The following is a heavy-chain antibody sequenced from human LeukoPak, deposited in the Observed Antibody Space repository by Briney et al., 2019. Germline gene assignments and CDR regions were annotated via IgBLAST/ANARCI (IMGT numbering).Heavy chain of an antibody. CDR2: IYYTGST. Sequence: SETLSLTCTVSGGSISSYYWSWIRQPPGKGLELIGYIYYTGSTKYNPSLKSRVTISVDTSKNQFSLKLSSVTAADTAVYYCARSCSSATCPLDYWGQGTLVTVSS. J-gene: IGHJ4*02. CDR1: GGSISSYY. D-gene: IGHD2-2*01. CDR3: ARSCSSATCPLDY. V-gene: IGHV4-59*01.